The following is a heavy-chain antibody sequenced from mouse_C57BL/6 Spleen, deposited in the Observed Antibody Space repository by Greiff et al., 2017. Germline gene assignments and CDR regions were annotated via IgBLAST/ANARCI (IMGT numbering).Heavy chain of an antibody. D-gene: IGHD2-4*01. J-gene: IGHJ4*01. CDR3: ARAYYDYGNYYAMDY. CDR2: INPSTGGT. CDR1: GYSFTGYY. Sequence: EVMLVESGPELVKPGASVKISCKASGYSFTGYYMNWVKQSPEKSLEWIGEINPSTGGTTYNQKFKAKATLTVDKSSSTAYMQLKSLTSEDSAVYYCARAYYDYGNYYAMDYWGQGTSVTVSS. V-gene: IGHV1-42*01.